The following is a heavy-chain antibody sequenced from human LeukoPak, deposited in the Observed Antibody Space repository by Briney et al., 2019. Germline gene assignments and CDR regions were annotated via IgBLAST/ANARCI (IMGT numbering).Heavy chain of an antibody. CDR1: GFTFSNYN. CDR2: ITSSGTYN. D-gene: IGHD1-26*01. V-gene: IGHV3-21*01. Sequence: GGSLRLSCAASGFTFSNYNMNWVRQAPGKAMEWVSSITSSGTYNFYADSVRGRFTISRDNAKNSLYLQTDSLGPEDTAVYYCARDPYSGNYGNYYYYYMDVWGKGTTVTISS. CDR3: ARDPYSGNYGNYYYYYMDV. J-gene: IGHJ6*03.